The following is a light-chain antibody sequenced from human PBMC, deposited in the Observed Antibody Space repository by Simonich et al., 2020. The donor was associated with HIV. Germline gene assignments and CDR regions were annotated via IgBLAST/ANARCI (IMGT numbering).Light chain of an antibody. Sequence: DIQMTQSPSSLSASVGDRVTITCRASQSISRYLKWYQQKPGKAPNLLIYAASSLQSGVPSRFSGSGSGTDFTLTISSLQPEDFATYYCQQSYSNFRTFGQGTKVEIK. CDR3: QQSYSNFRT. CDR2: AAS. J-gene: IGKJ1*01. V-gene: IGKV1-39*01. CDR1: QSISRY.